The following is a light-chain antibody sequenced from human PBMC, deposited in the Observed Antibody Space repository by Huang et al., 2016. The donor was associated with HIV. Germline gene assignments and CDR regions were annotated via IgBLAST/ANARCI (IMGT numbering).Light chain of an antibody. CDR2: KAS. V-gene: IGKV1-5*03. Sequence: DIQMTQSPSTLSASLGDRVTITCRASQSISSGLDWYQQKPGKAPKLLIYKASGLESGVPSRFSGSGSGTEFTLTISSLQPDDFATYYCQQYTSYPFTFGGGTKVEI. J-gene: IGKJ4*01. CDR3: QQYTSYPFT. CDR1: QSISSG.